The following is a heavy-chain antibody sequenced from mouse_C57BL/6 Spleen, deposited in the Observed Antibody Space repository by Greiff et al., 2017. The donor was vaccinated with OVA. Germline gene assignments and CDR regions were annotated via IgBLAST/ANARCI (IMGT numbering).Heavy chain of an antibody. CDR2: ISYDGSN. J-gene: IGHJ3*01. Sequence: EVKLMESGPGLVKPSQSLSLTCSVTGYSITSGYYWNWIRQFPGNKLEWMGYISYDGSNNYNPSLKNRISITRDTSKNQFFLKLNSVTTEDTATYYCARPYCNYVAWFAYWGQGTLVTVSA. CDR3: ARPYCNYVAWFAY. V-gene: IGHV3-6*01. D-gene: IGHD2-1*01. CDR1: GYSITSGYY.